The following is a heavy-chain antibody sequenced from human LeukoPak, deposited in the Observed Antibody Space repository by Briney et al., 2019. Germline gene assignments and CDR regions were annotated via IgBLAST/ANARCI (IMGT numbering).Heavy chain of an antibody. CDR2: INSDGSST. CDR3: ARGSQRGAAANYYGMDV. J-gene: IGHJ6*02. Sequence: GGSLRLSCAASGFTLSSYWMHWVRHAPGKGLVWVSRINSDGSSTTYADSVRGRFTISRDNAKNTLYLQMNSLRAEDTAVYHCARGSQRGAAANYYGMDVWGQGTTVTVSS. V-gene: IGHV3-74*01. D-gene: IGHD2-2*01. CDR1: GFTLSSYW.